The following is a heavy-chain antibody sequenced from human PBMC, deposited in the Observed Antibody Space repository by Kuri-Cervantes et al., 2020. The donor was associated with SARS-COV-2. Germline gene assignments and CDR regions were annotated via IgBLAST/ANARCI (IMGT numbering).Heavy chain of an antibody. CDR1: GFIFSDYY. CDR2: IGPSGTTK. J-gene: IGHJ3*02. Sequence: GGSLRLSCTASGFIFSDYYMTWIRQAPGKGLEWVSNIGPSGTTKYYADSVKGRFTISRDNAKNSLYLQMSSLRAEDTAVYYCARDDEVTTHYGAAFDIWGQGTMVTVSS. D-gene: IGHD4-11*01. CDR3: ARDDEVTTHYGAAFDI. V-gene: IGHV3-11*04.